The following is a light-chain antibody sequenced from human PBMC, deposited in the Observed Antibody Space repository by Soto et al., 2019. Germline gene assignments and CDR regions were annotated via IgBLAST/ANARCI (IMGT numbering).Light chain of an antibody. CDR1: QDIAAY. V-gene: IGKV1D-12*01. J-gene: IGKJ5*01. CDR2: AAS. CDR3: QQAYSFPIT. Sequence: DIQVTQSPSSVSASVGDRDTITFGASQDIAAYLAWYQHKPGRAPELLIHAASSLQSGVPSRFSGSGSGTDFTLTINSLQPEDFATYYCQQAYSFPITFGQGTRLEIK.